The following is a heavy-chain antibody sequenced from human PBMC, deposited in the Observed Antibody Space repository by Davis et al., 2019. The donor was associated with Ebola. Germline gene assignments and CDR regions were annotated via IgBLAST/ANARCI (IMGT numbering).Heavy chain of an antibody. CDR3: AREGSGRIAVAGTGAPED. V-gene: IGHV4-4*07. CDR1: GGSISSYY. D-gene: IGHD6-19*01. CDR2: IYTSGST. J-gene: IGHJ4*02. Sequence: PGGSLRLSCTVSGGSISSYYWSWIRQPAGKGLEWIGRIYTSGSTNYNPSLKSRVTMSVDTSKNQFSLKLSSVTAADTAVYYCAREGSGRIAVAGTGAPEDWGQGTLVTVSS.